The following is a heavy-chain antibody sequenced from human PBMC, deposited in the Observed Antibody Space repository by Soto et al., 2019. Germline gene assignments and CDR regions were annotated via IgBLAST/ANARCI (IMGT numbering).Heavy chain of an antibody. CDR1: GGTFSSYA. J-gene: IGHJ6*02. D-gene: IGHD2-15*01. Sequence: SVKVSCPASGGTFSSYAISWVRQAPGPGLEWMGGIIPIFGTANYAQKFQGRVTITADESTSTAYMELSSLRSEDTAVYYCAIDIGSRRQPLSRLCGMDGWGQGTTVTV. CDR3: AIDIGSRRQPLSRLCGMDG. V-gene: IGHV1-69*13. CDR2: IIPIFGTA.